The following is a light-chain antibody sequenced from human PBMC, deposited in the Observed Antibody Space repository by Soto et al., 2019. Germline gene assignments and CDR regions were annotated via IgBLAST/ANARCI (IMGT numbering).Light chain of an antibody. V-gene: IGKV1-39*01. CDR3: QQSSNSPMYT. Sequence: DIQMTQSPSSLSASVGDRVTITCRASQSIAYYLSWLQQKPGKAPKLLIYAASSLQSGVPSRFSGSGSGTDFTLTISSLQPEDFATYYCQQSSNSPMYTFGQGTKLYVK. CDR1: QSIAYY. CDR2: AAS. J-gene: IGKJ2*01.